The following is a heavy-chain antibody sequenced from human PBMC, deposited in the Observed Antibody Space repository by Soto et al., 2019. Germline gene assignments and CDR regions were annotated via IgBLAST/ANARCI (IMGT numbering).Heavy chain of an antibody. Sequence: QVQLVESGGGLVKPGGSLRLACAASGFTFSDSYMSCIRQAPGKGLEWVSYISSSGSTMNYADSVKGRFTISRANDNNSLYLQLNSLSAADTAVYYCARVTPNDIWAGYHYYYYYGMDVWCRGTTVTVS. CDR3: ARVTPNDIWAGYHYYYYYGMDV. J-gene: IGHJ6*02. CDR2: ISSSGSTM. V-gene: IGHV3-11*01. CDR1: GFTFSDSY. D-gene: IGHD3-9*01.